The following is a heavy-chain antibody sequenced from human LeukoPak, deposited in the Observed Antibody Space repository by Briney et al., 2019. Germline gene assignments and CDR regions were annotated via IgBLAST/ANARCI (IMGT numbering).Heavy chain of an antibody. CDR2: INHSGST. CDR3: ARGYCSSTSCRSWFDP. Sequence: SETLFLTCAVYGGSFSGYYWSWIRQPPGKGLEWIGEINHSGSTNYNPSLKSRVTISVDTSKNQFSLKLSSVTAADTAVYYCARGYCSSTSCRSWFDPWGQGTLVTVSS. V-gene: IGHV4-34*01. CDR1: GGSFSGYY. J-gene: IGHJ5*02. D-gene: IGHD2-2*01.